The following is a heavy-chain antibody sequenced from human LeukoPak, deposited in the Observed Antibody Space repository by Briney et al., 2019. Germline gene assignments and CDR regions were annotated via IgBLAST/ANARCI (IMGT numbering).Heavy chain of an antibody. CDR2: ISGYNGNT. V-gene: IGHV1-18*01. Sequence: ASVKVSCKASGYTFTSYGISWVRQAPGQGLEWMGWISGYNGNTNYAQNLQGRVTMTTDTSTSAVYMELRSLRSDDTAVYYCARVGYYYDSSGDYRDWGQGTLVTVSS. D-gene: IGHD3-22*01. CDR1: GYTFTSYG. J-gene: IGHJ4*02. CDR3: ARVGYYYDSSGDYRD.